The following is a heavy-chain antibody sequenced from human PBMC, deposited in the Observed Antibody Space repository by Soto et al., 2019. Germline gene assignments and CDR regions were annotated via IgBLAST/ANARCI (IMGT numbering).Heavy chain of an antibody. J-gene: IGHJ4*02. CDR3: ARIPRDSFPTSDDLDS. Sequence: QVQLVQSGAEVRKPGSSVQVSCKASGGTFYTYTFSWVRQAPGQGLEWMGSITPIYPTTNYAEKFQGRLTVTADGSTITDYMELNSLTSEDTSVYYCARIPRDSFPTSDDLDSWGQGTLVTVSS. CDR2: ITPIYPTT. D-gene: IGHD5-18*01. V-gene: IGHV1-69*15. CDR1: GGTFYTYT.